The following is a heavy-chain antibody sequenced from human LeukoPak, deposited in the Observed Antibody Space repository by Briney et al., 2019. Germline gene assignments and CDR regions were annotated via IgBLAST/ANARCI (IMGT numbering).Heavy chain of an antibody. D-gene: IGHD1-1*01. J-gene: IGHJ5*02. CDR3: ARPLGNGWFDL. CDR2: IKQDGSEK. V-gene: IGHV3-7*01. CDR1: GFTLSSSW. Sequence: GGSLRLSCAASGFTLSSSWMMSWVRQAPGKGLEWVANIKQDGSEKFYVGSVKGRFTISRDDAKNSLHLQMNSLRDEDKAIYYCARPLGNGWFDLWGQGTLVTVSS.